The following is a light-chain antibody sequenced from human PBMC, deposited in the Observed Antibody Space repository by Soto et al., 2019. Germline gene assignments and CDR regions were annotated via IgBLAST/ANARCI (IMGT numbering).Light chain of an antibody. CDR3: QQYGSSRT. V-gene: IGKV3-20*01. Sequence: DMVLTQSPGTLPLSPGERAPVSCRASQSVSSSYLAWYQQKPGQAPRLLIYSVSSRATGIPERFSGSGSGTDFTLTISRLEPEDFAVYYCQQYGSSRTFGQGTKVDIK. CDR1: QSVSSSY. CDR2: SVS. J-gene: IGKJ1*01.